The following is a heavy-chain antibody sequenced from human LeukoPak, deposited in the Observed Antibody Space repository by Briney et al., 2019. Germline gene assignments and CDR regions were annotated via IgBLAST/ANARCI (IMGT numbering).Heavy chain of an antibody. V-gene: IGHV4-34*01. J-gene: IGHJ4*02. D-gene: IGHD3-10*01. Sequence: PSETLSLTCAVYGGSFSGYYWSWIRQPPGKGLEWIGEINHSGSTNYNPSLKSRVTISVDTSKNQFSLKLSSVTAADTAVYYCARGRGEYYYGSGSYVDYWGEGTLVTVSS. CDR3: ARGRGEYYYGSGSYVDY. CDR2: INHSGST. CDR1: GGSFSGYY.